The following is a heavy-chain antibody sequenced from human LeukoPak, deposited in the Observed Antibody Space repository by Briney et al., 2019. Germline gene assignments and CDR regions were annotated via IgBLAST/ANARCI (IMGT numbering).Heavy chain of an antibody. CDR1: GFTFSSHA. CDR3: AKVTNDYVWWNYRSFDS. V-gene: IGHV3-23*01. D-gene: IGHD3-16*02. CDR2: IRVNTGTT. Sequence: GGSLRLSCAASGFTFSSHAMSWVRQAPGKGLEWVSSIRVNTGTTYYADSVKGRFTISGDSSKDTLYLQMNNLRAEDTAVYYCAKVTNDYVWWNYRSFDSWGQGTLVTVSS. J-gene: IGHJ4*02.